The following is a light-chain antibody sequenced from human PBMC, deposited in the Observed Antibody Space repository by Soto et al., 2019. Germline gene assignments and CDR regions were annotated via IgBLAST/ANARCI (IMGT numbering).Light chain of an antibody. CDR3: QHYNSYSEA. CDR1: QTISSW. J-gene: IGKJ1*01. V-gene: IGKV1-5*03. Sequence: DIQMTQSPSTLSGSVGDRVTITCRASQTISSWLAWYQQKPGKAPKLLIYKASTLKSGSPSRFSGSGSGTEFTLTISSLQPDYFAPYSCQHYNSYSEAFGQGTKVELK. CDR2: KAS.